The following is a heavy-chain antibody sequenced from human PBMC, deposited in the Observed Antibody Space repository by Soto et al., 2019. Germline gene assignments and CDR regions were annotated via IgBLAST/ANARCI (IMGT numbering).Heavy chain of an antibody. D-gene: IGHD1-20*01. V-gene: IGHV3-30-3*01. J-gene: IGHJ4*02. CDR1: GFPFRSYT. Sequence: QVRLVESGGGVVPPGTSLRLSCAASGFPFRSYTVHWVRKAPGKGLEWLALISYDSTYKLYADSVRGRFTISRDNSENTLYLQMKSLRAGDTDVYYCTRDSPSIKYDFDSWGQGTLVTVSS. CDR2: ISYDSTYK. CDR3: TRDSPSIKYDFDS.